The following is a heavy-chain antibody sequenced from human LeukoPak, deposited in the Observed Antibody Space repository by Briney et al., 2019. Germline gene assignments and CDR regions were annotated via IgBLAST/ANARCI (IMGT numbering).Heavy chain of an antibody. J-gene: IGHJ2*01. V-gene: IGHV4-34*01. D-gene: IGHD2-15*01. CDR3: ARGRDCSGGSCFSWYFDL. CDR2: INHSGDT. Sequence: SETLPLTCAVYGGSFSGYYWTWIRQPPGKGLERVGQINHSGDTNYNPSLKSRATMSVDTSTNQFSLKLTSLTAADTAVYYCARGRDCSGGSCFSWYFDLWGRGTLVTVSS. CDR1: GGSFSGYY.